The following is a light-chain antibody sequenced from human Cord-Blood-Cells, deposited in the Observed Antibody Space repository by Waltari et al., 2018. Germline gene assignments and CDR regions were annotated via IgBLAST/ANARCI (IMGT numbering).Light chain of an antibody. V-gene: IGKV1-5*01. J-gene: IGKJ2*01. Sequence: IEMTQYTCTLSASVGHRRTTTCRASQSISSGLAWYQQKPGKAPKLLIYDASSLESGVPSRFIRSGSGTEFTLTISSLQPDDFATYYCQQYNSYSIYTFGQGTKLDIK. CDR3: QQYNSYSIYT. CDR1: QSISSG. CDR2: DAS.